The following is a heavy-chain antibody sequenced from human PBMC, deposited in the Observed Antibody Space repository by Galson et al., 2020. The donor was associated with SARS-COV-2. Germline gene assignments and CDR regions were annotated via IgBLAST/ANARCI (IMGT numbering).Heavy chain of an antibody. CDR1: GFTFSSYG. Sequence: GGSLRLSCAASGFTFSSYGMHWVRQAPGKGLEWVAVISYDGSNKYYADSVKGRFTISRDNSKNTLYLQMNSLRAEDTAVYYCAKEAMRLPAPLFDYWGQGTLVTVSS. CDR3: AKEAMRLPAPLFDY. J-gene: IGHJ4*02. V-gene: IGHV3-30*18. CDR2: ISYDGSNK. D-gene: IGHD2-15*01.